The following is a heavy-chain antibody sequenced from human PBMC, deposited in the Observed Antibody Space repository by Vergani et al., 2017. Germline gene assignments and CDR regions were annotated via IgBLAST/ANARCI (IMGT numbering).Heavy chain of an antibody. Sequence: QVQVVQSGAEVKKSGASVKVSCKTSGYTFSNYYMHWVRQAPGQGLEWMGIINPSGGHTNYAQKFQGGVTMTRDTSTSTVYMELSSLRSEDTAIYYCARGDYCILTGYRYWGQGTLVTVSA. CDR1: GYTFSNYY. D-gene: IGHD3-9*01. V-gene: IGHV1-46*03. J-gene: IGHJ4*02. CDR3: ARGDYCILTGYRY. CDR2: INPSGGHT.